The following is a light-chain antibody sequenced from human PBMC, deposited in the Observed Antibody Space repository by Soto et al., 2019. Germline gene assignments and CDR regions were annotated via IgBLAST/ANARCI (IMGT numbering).Light chain of an antibody. CDR1: QSISTY. J-gene: IGKJ2*03. V-gene: IGKV1-39*01. CDR3: QHGYVAPYS. CDR2: SAS. Sequence: DIQMTQSPSSLSASVGNRVTITCRASQSISTYLNWYQKKPGKAPNLLIYSASTLHSGVPSRFTGSGSETDFTLTIRGLQPEDFATYYCQHGYVAPYSFGQGTKVDIK.